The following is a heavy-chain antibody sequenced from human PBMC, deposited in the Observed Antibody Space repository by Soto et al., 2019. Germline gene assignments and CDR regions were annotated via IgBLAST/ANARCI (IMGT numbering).Heavy chain of an antibody. CDR1: GYTFTSYG. CDR2: ISAYNGNT. V-gene: IGHV1-18*01. Sequence: ASVKVSCKASGYTFTSYGISWVLQAPGQGLEWMGWISAYNGNTNYAQKLQGRVTMTTDTSTSTAYMELRSLRSDDTAVYYCAREEGNYYDSSGYYYAGYWGQGTLVTVSS. J-gene: IGHJ4*02. CDR3: AREEGNYYDSSGYYYAGY. D-gene: IGHD3-22*01.